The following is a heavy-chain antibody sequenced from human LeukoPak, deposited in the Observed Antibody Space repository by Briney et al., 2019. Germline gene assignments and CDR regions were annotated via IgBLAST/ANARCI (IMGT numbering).Heavy chain of an antibody. Sequence: GGSLRLSCAASGFTFSSYSMDWVRQAPGKGLEWVSSISSSSSYIYHADSVKGRFTISRDNAKNSLYLQMNSLRAEDTAVYYCARGGYSSGWYVAFDIWGQGTMVTVSS. D-gene: IGHD6-19*01. J-gene: IGHJ3*02. CDR2: ISSSSSYI. V-gene: IGHV3-21*01. CDR3: ARGGYSSGWYVAFDI. CDR1: GFTFSSYS.